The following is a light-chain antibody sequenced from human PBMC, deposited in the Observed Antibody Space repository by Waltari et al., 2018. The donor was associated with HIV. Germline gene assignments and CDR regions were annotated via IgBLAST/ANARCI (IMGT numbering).Light chain of an antibody. V-gene: IGKV3-11*01. CDR3: QQRSNWPT. J-gene: IGKJ5*01. CDR2: DAS. CDR1: QSVGSY. Sequence: EIVLTQSPATLSLSSGERDTLSCRASQSVGSYLAWYQQKPGQAPRLLIYDASNRATGIPARFSGSGSGTDFTLTISSLEPEDFAIYFCQQRSNWPTFGQGTRLEIK.